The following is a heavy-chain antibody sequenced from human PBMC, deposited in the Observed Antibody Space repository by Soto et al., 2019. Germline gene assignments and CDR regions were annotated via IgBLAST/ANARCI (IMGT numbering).Heavy chain of an antibody. CDR3: AREDDYGDFDYYYYGMDV. Sequence: SGGSLRLSCAASGFIFSNYAMHWVRQAPGRGLEWVSSITICGSSIDYADSVKGRFTISRDNAKNSLYLQMNSLRAEDTAVYYCAREDDYGDFDYYYYGMDVWGQGTTVTVSS. J-gene: IGHJ6*02. V-gene: IGHV3-21*01. D-gene: IGHD4-17*01. CDR2: ITICGSSI. CDR1: GFIFSNYA.